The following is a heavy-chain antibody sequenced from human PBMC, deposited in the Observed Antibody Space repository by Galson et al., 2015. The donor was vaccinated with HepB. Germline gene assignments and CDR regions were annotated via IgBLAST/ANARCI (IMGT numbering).Heavy chain of an antibody. CDR2: FDPEDGET. Sequence: SVKVSCKVSGYTLTELSMHWVRQAPGKGLEWMGGFDPEDGETIYAQKFQGRVTMTETPPTDTPYMELSSLRSEDTAVYYCATGDIAVAGTFDYWGQGTLVTVSS. V-gene: IGHV1-24*01. CDR1: GYTLTELS. D-gene: IGHD6-19*01. CDR3: ATGDIAVAGTFDY. J-gene: IGHJ4*02.